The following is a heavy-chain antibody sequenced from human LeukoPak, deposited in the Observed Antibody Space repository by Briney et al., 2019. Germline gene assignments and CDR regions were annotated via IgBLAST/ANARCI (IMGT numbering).Heavy chain of an antibody. CDR2: INHSGST. V-gene: IGHV4-34*01. CDR3: ARVGRFLEWLLSPGGYGMDV. J-gene: IGHJ6*02. Sequence: SETLSLTCAAYGGSFSGYYWSWIRQPPGKGLEWIGEINHSGSTNYNPSLKSRVTISVDTSKNQFSLKLSSVTAADTAVYYCARVGRFLEWLLSPGGYGMDVWGQGTTVTVSS. D-gene: IGHD3-3*01. CDR1: GGSFSGYY.